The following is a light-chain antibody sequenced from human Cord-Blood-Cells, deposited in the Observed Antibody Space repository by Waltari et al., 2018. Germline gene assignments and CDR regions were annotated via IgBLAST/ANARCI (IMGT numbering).Light chain of an antibody. CDR1: KLGDKY. CDR3: QAWDSSTDVV. Sequence: SYELTQPPSVSVSPGQTASITCPGDKLGDKYACWYQPKPGQSPVLVSYQDSKRPSGIPERFSGSNSGNTATLTISGTQAVDEADYYCQAWDSSTDVVFGGGTKLTVL. CDR2: QDS. V-gene: IGLV3-1*01. J-gene: IGLJ2*01.